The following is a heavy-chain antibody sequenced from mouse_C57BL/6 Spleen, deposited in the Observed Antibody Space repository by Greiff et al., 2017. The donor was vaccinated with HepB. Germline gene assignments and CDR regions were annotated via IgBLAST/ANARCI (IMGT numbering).Heavy chain of an antibody. CDR3: ARLGDYGVGYAMDY. CDR2: IYPGDGDT. V-gene: IGHV1-80*01. D-gene: IGHD2-4*01. J-gene: IGHJ4*01. Sequence: QVHVKQSGAELVKPGASVKISCKASGYAFSSYWMNWVKQRPGKGLEWIGQIYPGDGDTNYNGKFKGKATLTADKSSSTAYMQLSSLTSEDSAVYFCARLGDYGVGYAMDYWGQGTSVTVSS. CDR1: GYAFSSYW.